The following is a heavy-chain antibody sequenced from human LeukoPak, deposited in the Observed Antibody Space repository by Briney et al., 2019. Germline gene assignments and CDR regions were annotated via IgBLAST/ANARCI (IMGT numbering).Heavy chain of an antibody. CDR1: GYTFTSYA. D-gene: IGHD3-22*01. Sequence: SVKVSCKASGYTFTSYAISWVRQAPGQGLEWMGGIIPIFGTANYAQKFQGRVTITTDESTSTAYMELSSLRSEDTAVYYCARDSDYYDSSGYYSTYFDYWGQGTLVTVSS. J-gene: IGHJ4*02. V-gene: IGHV1-69*05. CDR2: IIPIFGTA. CDR3: ARDSDYYDSSGYYSTYFDY.